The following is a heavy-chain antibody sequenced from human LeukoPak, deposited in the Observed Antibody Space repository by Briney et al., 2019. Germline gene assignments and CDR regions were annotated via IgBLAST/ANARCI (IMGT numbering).Heavy chain of an antibody. CDR2: ISSSSSYI. V-gene: IGHV3-21*01. CDR3: ARPPGRGGNGDFDAFDI. Sequence: GGSLRLSCAASGFTFSSHTMNWVRQAPGKGLEWVSSISSSSSYIYYADSVKGRFTISRDNAKNSLYLQMNSLRAEDTAVYYCARPPGRGGNGDFDAFDIWGQGTMVTVSS. D-gene: IGHD4-17*01. CDR1: GFTFSSHT. J-gene: IGHJ3*02.